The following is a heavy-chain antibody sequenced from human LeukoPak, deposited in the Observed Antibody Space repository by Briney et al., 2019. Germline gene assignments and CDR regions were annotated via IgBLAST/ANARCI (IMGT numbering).Heavy chain of an antibody. CDR1: GFTFSSYA. CDR2: ISYDGSNK. V-gene: IGHV3-30-3*01. D-gene: IGHD4-17*01. Sequence: GGSLRLSCAASGFTFSSYAMHWVRQAPGKGLEWVAVISYDGSNKYYADSVKGRFTISRDNSKNTLYLQMNSLRAEDTAVYYCARDGGDYGDYVNPVPLYYFDYWGQGTLVTVSS. CDR3: ARDGGDYGDYVNPVPLYYFDY. J-gene: IGHJ4*02.